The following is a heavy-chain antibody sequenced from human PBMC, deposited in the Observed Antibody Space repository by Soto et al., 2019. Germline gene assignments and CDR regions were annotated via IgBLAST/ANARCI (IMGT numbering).Heavy chain of an antibody. D-gene: IGHD2-15*01. J-gene: IGHJ6*02. Sequence: SVKVSCHASGYTFTSYAMHWVRQAPGQRLEWMGWINAGNGNTKYSQKFQGRVTITRDTSASTAYMELSSLRSDDTAVYHCERLVVAQDHYGMYVWAQGTTVTVSS. CDR3: ERLVVAQDHYGMYV. CDR1: GYTFTSYA. V-gene: IGHV1-3*01. CDR2: INAGNGNT.